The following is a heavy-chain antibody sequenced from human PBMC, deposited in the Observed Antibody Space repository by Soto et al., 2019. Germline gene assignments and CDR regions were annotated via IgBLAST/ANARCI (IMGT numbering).Heavy chain of an antibody. Sequence: AGGSLRLSCAASGFTFSNYVMNWVRQAPGKGLEWVSAINGGGTTYYTDSVEGRFTISRDNSKNTVYLQMNSLRAEDTAMYYCARDQIGYGRFDYWGQGTQVTVS. D-gene: IGHD5-18*01. CDR2: INGGGTT. V-gene: IGHV3-23*01. J-gene: IGHJ4*02. CDR1: GFTFSNYV. CDR3: ARDQIGYGRFDY.